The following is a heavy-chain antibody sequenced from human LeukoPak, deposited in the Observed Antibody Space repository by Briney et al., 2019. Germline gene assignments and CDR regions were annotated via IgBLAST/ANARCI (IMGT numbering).Heavy chain of an antibody. D-gene: IGHD6-13*01. V-gene: IGHV4-59*01. CDR3: ARGSKAAPGTFDY. CDR1: GGSISSYY. J-gene: IGHJ4*02. CDR2: IYYTGST. Sequence: SETLSLTGTVSGGSISSYYWSWIRQPPGKGLEWIGYIYYTGSTDYNPSLKSRVAISVDTSKNQFSLKLSSVTAADTAVYYCARGSKAAPGTFDYWGQGTLVTVSS.